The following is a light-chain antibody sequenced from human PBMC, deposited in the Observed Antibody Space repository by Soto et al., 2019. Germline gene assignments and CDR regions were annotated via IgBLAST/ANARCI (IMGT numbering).Light chain of an antibody. CDR3: QQYNNWPDT. CDR1: QSVRSN. CDR2: DVS. Sequence: EVVLAQSPATLSVSPGERATLSCRASQSVRSNFAWYQQKPGQAPRLLMYDVSTRATDIPARFSGSGSGTEFTLTISSLQSEDVAVYYCQQYNNWPDTFGGGTKVEIK. J-gene: IGKJ4*01. V-gene: IGKV3-15*01.